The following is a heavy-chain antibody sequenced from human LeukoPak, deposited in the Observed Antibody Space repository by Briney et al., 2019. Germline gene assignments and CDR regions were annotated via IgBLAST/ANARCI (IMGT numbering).Heavy chain of an antibody. CDR1: GGSFSGYY. J-gene: IGHJ4*02. V-gene: IGHV4-34*01. CDR3: ARGRYYGSGSYRD. CDR2: INHSGST. D-gene: IGHD3-10*01. Sequence: SETLSLTCAVYGGSFSGYYWSWIRQPPGEGLEWIGEINHSGSTNYNPSLKSRVTISVDTSKNQFSLELSSVTAADTAVYYCARGRYYGSGSYRDWGQGTLVTVSS.